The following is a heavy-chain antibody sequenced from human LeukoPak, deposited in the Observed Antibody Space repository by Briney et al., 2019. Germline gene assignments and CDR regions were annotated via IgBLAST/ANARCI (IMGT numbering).Heavy chain of an antibody. CDR1: GYSFTGYY. D-gene: IGHD3-16*01. J-gene: IGHJ4*02. CDR3: ARDLRQMSDYFDY. Sequence: ASVKVSCKASGYSFTGYYIHWVRQAPGRGLEWMGWINPDSGGTNLAQKFQGRVTLTRDTSISTAYMELTSLRSDDTAVYYCARDLRQMSDYFDYWGQGTLVSASS. V-gene: IGHV1-2*02. CDR2: INPDSGGT.